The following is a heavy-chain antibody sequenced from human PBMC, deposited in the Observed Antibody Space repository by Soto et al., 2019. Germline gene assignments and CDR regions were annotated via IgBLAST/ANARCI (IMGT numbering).Heavy chain of an antibody. CDR1: GGTFSSYA. CDR2: SIPIFGTA. D-gene: IGHD3-10*01. J-gene: IGHJ5*02. CDR3: ARDGSLQAHWFDP. V-gene: IGHV1-69*12. Sequence: QVQLVQSGAEVKKPGSSVKVSCKAPGGTFSSYAISWVRQAPGQGLEWMGGSIPIFGTANYAQKFQCRVTITADESTSTAYMELSSLSSEDTAVYYCARDGSLQAHWFDPWGQGTLVTVSS.